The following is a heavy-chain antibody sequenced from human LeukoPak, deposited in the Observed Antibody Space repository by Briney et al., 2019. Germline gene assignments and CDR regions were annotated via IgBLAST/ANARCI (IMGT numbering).Heavy chain of an antibody. CDR2: ISGSGGST. CDR3: AKDGSYSSGWYEGSWFDP. J-gene: IGHJ5*02. V-gene: IGHV3-23*01. Sequence: PGGSLRLSCAASGFTFSSHAMSWVRQAPGKGLEWVSAISGSGGSTYYADSVKGRFTISRDNSKNTLYLQMNSLRAEDTAVYYCAKDGSYSSGWYEGSWFDPWGQGTLVTVSS. CDR1: GFTFSSHA. D-gene: IGHD6-19*01.